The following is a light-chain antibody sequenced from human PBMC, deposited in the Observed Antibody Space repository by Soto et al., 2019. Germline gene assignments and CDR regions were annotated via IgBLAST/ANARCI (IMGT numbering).Light chain of an antibody. CDR1: QSVSDN. CDR2: DAS. V-gene: IGKV3-11*01. CDR3: QQRSNWPPTWT. J-gene: IGKJ1*01. Sequence: EIVLTQSPATLSFSPGERATLSCRASQSVSDNLAWYQHKPGQAPRLLIYDASNRATGIPARFSGSGSGTDFTLTISSLEPEDIAVYYCQQRSNWPPTWTFGQGTKVEIK.